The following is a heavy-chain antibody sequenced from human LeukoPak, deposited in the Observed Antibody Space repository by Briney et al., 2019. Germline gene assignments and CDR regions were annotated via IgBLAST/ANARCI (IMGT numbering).Heavy chain of an antibody. CDR2: IRYDGSSK. CDR3: ARVGILNYDFWSGHRWGGLDY. D-gene: IGHD3-3*01. CDR1: GFTFSNYG. Sequence: GGSLRLSCAASGFTFSNYGMHWVRQAPGKGLEWVAFIRYDGSSKYYADSVKGRFTISRDNSKNTLYLQMNSLRAEDTAVYYCARVGILNYDFWSGHRWGGLDYWGQGTLVTVSS. J-gene: IGHJ4*02. V-gene: IGHV3-30*02.